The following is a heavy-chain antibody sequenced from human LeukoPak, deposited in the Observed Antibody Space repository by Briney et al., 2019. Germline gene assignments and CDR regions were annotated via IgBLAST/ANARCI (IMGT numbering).Heavy chain of an antibody. Sequence: PGGSLRLSCVASGFTFSSYWMSWVRQAPAKGLEWVANIKQDGSEKYYVDSVKGRFTISRDNAKNSLYMHMNSLRAEDTAVYYCARDYPPPPVAGPYYFDYWGQGTMVTVSS. CDR2: IKQDGSEK. D-gene: IGHD6-19*01. V-gene: IGHV3-7*05. J-gene: IGHJ4*02. CDR1: GFTFSSYW. CDR3: ARDYPPPPVAGPYYFDY.